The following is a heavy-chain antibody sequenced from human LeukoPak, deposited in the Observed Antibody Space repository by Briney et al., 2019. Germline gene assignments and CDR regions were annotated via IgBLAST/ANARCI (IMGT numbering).Heavy chain of an antibody. CDR3: ARDRAAAGGFDY. D-gene: IGHD6-13*01. J-gene: IGHJ4*02. Sequence: ASVTVSCKASGYTFTSYYMHWVRQAPGQGLEWMGIINPSGGSTSYAQKFQGRVTMTRDTSTSTVYMELSSLRSEDTAVYYCARDRAAAGGFDYWGQGTLVTVSS. CDR2: INPSGGST. V-gene: IGHV1-46*01. CDR1: GYTFTSYY.